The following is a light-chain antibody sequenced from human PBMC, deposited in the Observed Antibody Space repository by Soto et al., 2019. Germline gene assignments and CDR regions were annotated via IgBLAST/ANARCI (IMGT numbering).Light chain of an antibody. J-gene: IGKJ5*01. Sequence: EIVLTQSPGTLSLSPGEIATLSFMASQSVSSSYLAWYQQKPGQAPRLLIYGASSRPTGIPDRFSGSGSGTDFTLTISRLEPEDFAVYYCQQYGSSSTCGQGTRREI. CDR3: QQYGSSST. V-gene: IGKV3-20*01. CDR1: QSVSSSY. CDR2: GAS.